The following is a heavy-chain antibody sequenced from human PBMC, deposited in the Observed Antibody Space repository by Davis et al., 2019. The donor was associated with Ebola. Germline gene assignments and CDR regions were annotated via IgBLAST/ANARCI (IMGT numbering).Heavy chain of an antibody. CDR2: IYSGGST. V-gene: IGHV3-53*01. D-gene: IGHD5-24*01. CDR1: VFTVSSTY. CDR3: ASFRDGYAYYYGMDV. J-gene: IGHJ6*02. Sequence: GSLKISCAASVFTVSSTYMSWVRQAPGKGLEWVSVIYSGGSTYYADSVKGRFTISRDNSKNTLYLQMNSLRAEDTAVYYCASFRDGYAYYYGMDVWGQGTTVTVSS.